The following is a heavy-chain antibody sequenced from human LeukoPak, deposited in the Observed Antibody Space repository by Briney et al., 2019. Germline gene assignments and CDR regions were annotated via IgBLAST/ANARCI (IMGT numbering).Heavy chain of an antibody. CDR3: ARGGGVCSSTSCYGSSFDY. CDR1: GYTFTSYD. D-gene: IGHD2-2*01. J-gene: IGHJ4*02. V-gene: IGHV1-8*01. CDR2: MNPNSGNT. Sequence: ASVKVSCKASGYTFTSYDINWVRQATGQGLEWMGWMNPNSGNTGYAQKFQGRVTMTRNTSISTAYMELSSLRSEDTAVYYCARGGGVCSSTSCYGSSFDYWGQGTLVTVSS.